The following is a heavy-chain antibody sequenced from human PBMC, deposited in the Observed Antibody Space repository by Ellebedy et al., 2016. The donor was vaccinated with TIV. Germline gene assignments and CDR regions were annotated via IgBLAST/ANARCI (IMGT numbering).Heavy chain of an antibody. CDR2: ISSSSSYI. V-gene: IGHV3-21*01. J-gene: IGHJ3*02. Sequence: PGGSLRLSCTASGFTFGDSAMSWFRQAPGKGLEWVSSISSSSSYIYYADSVKGRFTISRDNAKNSLYLQMNSLRAEDTAVYYCARDYGYYYGSGASDAFDIWGQGTMVTVSS. D-gene: IGHD3-10*01. CDR1: GFTFGDSA. CDR3: ARDYGYYYGSGASDAFDI.